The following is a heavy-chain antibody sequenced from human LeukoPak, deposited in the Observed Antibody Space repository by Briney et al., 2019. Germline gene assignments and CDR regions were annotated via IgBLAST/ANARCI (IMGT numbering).Heavy chain of an antibody. V-gene: IGHV5-51*01. CDR2: IYPGDSDT. Sequence: GESLKISCKSSGYSFTSYWIGWVRQMPGRGLEWMGIIYPGDSDTRYSPSFQGQVTISADKSISTAYLQWSSLKASDTAMYYCARQVVPAASYYYYYMDVWGKGTTVTVYS. CDR1: GYSFTSYW. J-gene: IGHJ6*03. CDR3: ARQVVPAASYYYYYMDV. D-gene: IGHD2-2*01.